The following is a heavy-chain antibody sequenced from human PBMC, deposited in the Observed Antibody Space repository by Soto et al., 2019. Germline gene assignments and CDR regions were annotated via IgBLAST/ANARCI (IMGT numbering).Heavy chain of an antibody. J-gene: IGHJ4*02. CDR2: IYYSGST. CDR1: GGSISSYY. V-gene: IGHV4-59*01. Sequence: QVQLQESGPGLVKPSETLSLTCTVSGGSISSYYWSWIRQPPGKGLEWIGYIYYSGSTNYNPSLKSRVTISVDTSKNQFSLKLSSVTAADTAVYYCAALVGADFDYWGQGTLVTVPS. D-gene: IGHD1-26*01. CDR3: AALVGADFDY.